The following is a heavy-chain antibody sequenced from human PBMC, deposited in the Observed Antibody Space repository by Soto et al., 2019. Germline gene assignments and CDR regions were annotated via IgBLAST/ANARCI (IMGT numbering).Heavy chain of an antibody. D-gene: IGHD4-17*01. CDR1: GVAVSDETDC. V-gene: IGHV4-61*01. CDR3: ARTTAVPNTLRSRYFFDY. Sequence: TLSLTCSVSGVAVSDETDCWSWIRQPPGKRLECIVYVYYSGTTNYNPSLKSRVTISVDLSKNRFSLRLSSVTTADTALYYCARTTAVPNTLRSRYFFDYWGQGTLVTVSS. CDR2: VYYSGTT. J-gene: IGHJ4*02.